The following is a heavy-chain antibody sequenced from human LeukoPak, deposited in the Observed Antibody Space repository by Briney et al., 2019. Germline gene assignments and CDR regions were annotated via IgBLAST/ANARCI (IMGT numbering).Heavy chain of an antibody. CDR3: ARDYYDSSGYYYRTWFDP. CDR2: ISAYNGNT. Sequence: SVKVSCKASGYTFTSYGISWVRQAPGQGLEWMGWISAYNGNTNYAQKLQGRVTMTTDTSTSTAYMELRSLRSDDTAVYYCARDYYDSSGYYYRTWFDPWGQGTLVTVSS. J-gene: IGHJ5*02. V-gene: IGHV1-18*01. D-gene: IGHD3-22*01. CDR1: GYTFTSYG.